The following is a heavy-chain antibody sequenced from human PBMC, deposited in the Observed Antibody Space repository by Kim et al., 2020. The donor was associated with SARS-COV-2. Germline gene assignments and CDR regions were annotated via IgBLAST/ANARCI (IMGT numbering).Heavy chain of an antibody. CDR2: INAGKDDT. Sequence: ASVKVSCKASGYTFTSYTMHWVRQAPGQRLEWMAWINAGKDDTKYSQKFQDRVIITTDTSTSTAYMELNSLRSDDTAVYYCARGGNDHGDLWGWFDPWGQGTLVTVSS. D-gene: IGHD4-17*01. J-gene: IGHJ5*02. CDR3: ARGGNDHGDLWGWFDP. V-gene: IGHV1-3*01. CDR1: GYTFTSYT.